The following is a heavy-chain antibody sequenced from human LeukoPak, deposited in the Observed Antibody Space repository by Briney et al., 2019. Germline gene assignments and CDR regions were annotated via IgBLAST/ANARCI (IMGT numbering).Heavy chain of an antibody. CDR3: ARESEWSSAFDI. Sequence: PGGSLRLSCAASGFAVSSNYMSWVRQAPGKGLEWVSVIYSGGSTYYADSVKGRLTISRDNSKNTLYLQMNSLRAEDTAVYYCARESEWSSAFDIWGQGTMVTVSS. J-gene: IGHJ3*02. CDR2: IYSGGST. D-gene: IGHD2-8*01. CDR1: GFAVSSNY. V-gene: IGHV3-53*01.